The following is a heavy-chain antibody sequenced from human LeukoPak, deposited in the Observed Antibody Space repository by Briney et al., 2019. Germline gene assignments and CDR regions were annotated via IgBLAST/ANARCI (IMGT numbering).Heavy chain of an antibody. J-gene: IGHJ4*02. CDR2: IIPIFGTA. CDR3: AAHEDIVVVPAAMDY. V-gene: IGHV1-69*13. Sequence: ASVKVSCKASGGTFSSYAISWVRQAPGQGLEWMGGIIPIFGTANYAQKFQGRVTITADESTSTAYMELSSLRSEDTAVYYCAAHEDIVVVPAAMDYWGQGTLVTASS. CDR1: GGTFSSYA. D-gene: IGHD2-2*01.